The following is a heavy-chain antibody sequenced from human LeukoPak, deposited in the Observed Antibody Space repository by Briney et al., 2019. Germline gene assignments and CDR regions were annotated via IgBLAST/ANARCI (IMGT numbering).Heavy chain of an antibody. CDR1: GGDSTSNRKYY. Sequence: PSETLSLTCTVSGGDSTSNRKYYWGWARGPPGKGLEWVGSIYYSGSTYYSPSLKSRVTISVDTVKNQFALKLRSVTAADAAVYYCARGGPNSRLHLWVRGTLVTV. V-gene: IGHV4-39*01. CDR2: IYYSGST. J-gene: IGHJ5*02. CDR3: ARGGPNSRLHL. D-gene: IGHD5-18*01.